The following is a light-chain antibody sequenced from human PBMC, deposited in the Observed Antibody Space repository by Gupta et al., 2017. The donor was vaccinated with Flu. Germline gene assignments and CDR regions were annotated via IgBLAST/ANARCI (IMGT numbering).Light chain of an antibody. CDR2: EGS. J-gene: IGLJ1*01. CDR3: CSYAGSSTLYV. CDR1: SSDVGSYKL. V-gene: IGLV2-23*01. Sequence: QSALTQPASGSGSPGQSITISCTGPSSDVGSYKLVSWYQQYAGKAPKLMIYEGSKRPSGVSNRVSGSKSGNTASLTISGRQAEDEADYYCCSYAGSSTLYVFGTGTKVTVL.